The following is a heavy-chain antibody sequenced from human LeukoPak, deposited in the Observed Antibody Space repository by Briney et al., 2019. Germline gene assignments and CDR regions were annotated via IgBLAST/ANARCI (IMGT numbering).Heavy chain of an antibody. CDR1: GFTFDDYA. J-gene: IGHJ3*02. CDR2: ISWNSGSI. CDR3: AKDLQWELLLAFDI. Sequence: GRSLRLSCAASGFTFDDYAMHWVRQAPGKGLEWVSGISWNSGSIGYADSVKGRFTISRDNAKNSLYLQMNSLRAEDMALYCCAKDLQWELLLAFDIWGQGTMVTVSS. D-gene: IGHD1-26*01. V-gene: IGHV3-9*03.